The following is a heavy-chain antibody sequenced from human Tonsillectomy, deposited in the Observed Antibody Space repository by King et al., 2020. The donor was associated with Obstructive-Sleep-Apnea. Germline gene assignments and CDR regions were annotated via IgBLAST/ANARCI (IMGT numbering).Heavy chain of an antibody. Sequence: LQLQESGPGLVKPSETLSLTCTVSGGSISSSSYYWGWIRQPPGKGLEWIGSIYYSGSTYYNPSLKSRVTISVDTSKNQFSLKLSSVTAADTAVYYCARDCSRTGGCWYFDLWGRGTLVTVSS. CDR2: IYYSGST. CDR3: ARDCSRTGGCWYFDL. CDR1: GGSISSSSYY. J-gene: IGHJ2*01. V-gene: IGHV4-39*07. D-gene: IGHD2-2*01.